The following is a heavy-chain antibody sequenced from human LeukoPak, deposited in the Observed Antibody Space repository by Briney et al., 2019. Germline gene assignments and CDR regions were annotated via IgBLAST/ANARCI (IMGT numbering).Heavy chain of an antibody. CDR1: GGSITTYY. V-gene: IGHV4-59*01. Sequence: SETLSLTCTVSGGSITTYYWSWIRQSPGKGLEWIGYVYYSGSTKYNPSLKSRVTMSVDTSKNQLSLKLSSVTAADTAVYYCARVPYYHDRDWLGDYCYMDVWGKGTTVTVSS. CDR2: VYYSGST. J-gene: IGHJ6*03. D-gene: IGHD3-22*01. CDR3: ARVPYYHDRDWLGDYCYMDV.